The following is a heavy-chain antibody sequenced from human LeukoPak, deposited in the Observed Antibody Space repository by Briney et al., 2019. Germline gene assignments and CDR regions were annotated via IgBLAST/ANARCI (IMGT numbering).Heavy chain of an antibody. Sequence: GGSLRLSCAASGFTFSSYGMHWVRQAPGKGLEWVAVISYDGSNKYYADSVKGRFTISRDNSKNTLYLQMNSLRAEDTAVYYCANDRSQLLWMTTDAFDIWGQGTMVTVSS. V-gene: IGHV3-30*18. CDR1: GFTFSSYG. CDR3: ANDRSQLLWMTTDAFDI. CDR2: ISYDGSNK. J-gene: IGHJ3*02. D-gene: IGHD2-2*01.